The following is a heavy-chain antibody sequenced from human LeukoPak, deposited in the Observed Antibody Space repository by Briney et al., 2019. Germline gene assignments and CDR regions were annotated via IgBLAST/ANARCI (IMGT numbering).Heavy chain of an antibody. CDR2: IKQDGNEK. Sequence: PGGSLRLSCAASGFTFSSSWMTWVRQAPGKGLEWVANIKQDGNEKYYVDSVKGRFTISRDNAKNSLYLQMNSLRAEDTAVYYCAREELYYDSSGYPDWWGQGTLVTVSS. J-gene: IGHJ4*02. CDR1: GFTFSSSW. CDR3: AREELYYDSSGYPDW. V-gene: IGHV3-7*01. D-gene: IGHD3-22*01.